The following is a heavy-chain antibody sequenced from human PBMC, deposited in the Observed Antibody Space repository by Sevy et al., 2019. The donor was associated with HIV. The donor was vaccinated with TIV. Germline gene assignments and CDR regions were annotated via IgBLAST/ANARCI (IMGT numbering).Heavy chain of an antibody. CDR3: ARARYGCSGGSCYSGYYYYGMDV. D-gene: IGHD2-15*01. Sequence: ASVKVSCKASGGTFSSYAISWVRQAPGQGLEWMGGIIPIFGTANYAQKFQGRVTITADESTSTAYMELGSLGSEDTAVYYCARARYGCSGGSCYSGYYYYGMDVWGQGTTVTVSS. V-gene: IGHV1-69*13. J-gene: IGHJ6*02. CDR1: GGTFSSYA. CDR2: IIPIFGTA.